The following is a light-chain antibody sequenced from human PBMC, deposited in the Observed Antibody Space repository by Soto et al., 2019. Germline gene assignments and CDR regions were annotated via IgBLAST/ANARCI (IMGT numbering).Light chain of an antibody. CDR1: QSVSDT. V-gene: IGKV3-15*01. CDR2: GAS. Sequence: EIVMTQSPFTLSGSAGGRATLSCGASQSVSDTLAWYQQKTGQAPRLLIHGASTRAPGFPARFSGSRYGPEFNLTINSLQSEDFAIYYCQRYNNWPLTFGGGTKVDIK. J-gene: IGKJ4*01. CDR3: QRYNNWPLT.